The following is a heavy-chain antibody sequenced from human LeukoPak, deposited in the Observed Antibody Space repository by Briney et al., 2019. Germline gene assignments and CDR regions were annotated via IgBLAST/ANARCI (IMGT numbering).Heavy chain of an antibody. CDR2: IYDSGST. J-gene: IGHJ4*02. CDR1: GGSISSYY. CDR3: ARQSISGSSFSYFDY. D-gene: IGHD3-22*01. Sequence: SETLSLTCTVSGGSISSYYWSWIRQPPGKGLEWIGNIYDSGSTNYNPSLKSRVTISVDTSKNQCSLKLSSVTAADTAVYYCARQSISGSSFSYFDYWGQGTL. V-gene: IGHV4-59*01.